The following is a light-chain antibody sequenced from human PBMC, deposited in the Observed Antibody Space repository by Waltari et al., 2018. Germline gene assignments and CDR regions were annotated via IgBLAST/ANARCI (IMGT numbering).Light chain of an antibody. CDR1: QSVGRY. Sequence: EIVLTQSPATLSLSPGERATLSCRASQSVGRYVAWYQQRPGQAPRLLIYPASNRATGIPARFSGSGSGTDFTLTISSLEPEDCAVYYCQHRSTFGQGTRLEIK. CDR2: PAS. CDR3: QHRST. J-gene: IGKJ5*01. V-gene: IGKV3-11*01.